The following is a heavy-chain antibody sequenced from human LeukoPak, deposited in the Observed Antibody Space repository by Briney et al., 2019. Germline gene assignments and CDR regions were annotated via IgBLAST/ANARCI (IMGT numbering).Heavy chain of an antibody. J-gene: IGHJ4*02. CDR3: ARDQGQQLVAPFDY. Sequence: PSETLSLTCTVSGGSISSSSYYWGWIRQPPGKGLEWIGSIYYSGSTYYNPSLKSRVTISVDTSKNEFSLKLSSATAADTAVYYCARDQGQQLVAPFDYWGQGTLVTVSS. D-gene: IGHD6-13*01. CDR2: IYYSGST. V-gene: IGHV4-39*07. CDR1: GGSISSSSYY.